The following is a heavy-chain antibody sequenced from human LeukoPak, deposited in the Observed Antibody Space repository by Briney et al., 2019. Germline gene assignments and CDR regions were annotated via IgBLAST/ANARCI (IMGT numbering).Heavy chain of an antibody. CDR1: GDSISSGDYY. V-gene: IGHV4-61*02. Sequence: SQTLSLTCTVSGDSISSGDYYWSWLRQPAGKGLEWIGRISSSGSTNYNPSLKSRVTISVDTSKNQFSLELTSVIAADTAVYYCARTSGWYNCFDPWGQGTLVTVPS. D-gene: IGHD6-19*01. CDR3: ARTSGWYNCFDP. CDR2: ISSSGST. J-gene: IGHJ5*02.